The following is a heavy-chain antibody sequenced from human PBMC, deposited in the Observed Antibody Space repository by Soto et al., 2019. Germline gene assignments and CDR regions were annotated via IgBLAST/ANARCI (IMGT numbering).Heavy chain of an antibody. CDR2: IQQHGSEK. J-gene: IGHJ6*02. CDR1: GFTFSSYW. D-gene: IGHD2-2*01. CDR3: ARDYQLPFLYYYYYYGMDV. Sequence: SLRLSWAASGFTFSSYWMSWVRQAPGKGREWVANIQQHGSEKHYVDSVKGRFTITRHNAKNSLYLQMNSLRAEDTAVYYCARDYQLPFLYYYYYYGMDVWGQGTTVTVSS. V-gene: IGHV3-7*01.